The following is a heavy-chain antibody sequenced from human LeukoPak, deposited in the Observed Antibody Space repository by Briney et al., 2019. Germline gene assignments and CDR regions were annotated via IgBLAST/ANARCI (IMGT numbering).Heavy chain of an antibody. CDR2: IGSSSSYI. Sequence: GGSLRLSCAASGFTFSTYSMNWVRQAPGKGLEWVSSIGSSSSYIYYADSVKGRFTISRDNSKNTLYLQMNSLRAEDTAVYYCAKVPYLRRDDFDYWGQGTLVTVSS. J-gene: IGHJ4*02. CDR3: AKVPYLRRDDFDY. V-gene: IGHV3-21*04. CDR1: GFTFSTYS.